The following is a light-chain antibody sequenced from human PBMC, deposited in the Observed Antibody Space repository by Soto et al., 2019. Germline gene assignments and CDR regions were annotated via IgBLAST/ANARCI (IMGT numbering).Light chain of an antibody. Sequence: QSALTQPASVSGSPGQSITISCTGSSSDVGGYNSVSWYQQHPGKVPKLVIYDVINRPSGISNRFSGSKSGNTASLTISGLQAEDGAHYYCSSYTTSSASVIFGGGTKLTVL. CDR3: SSYTTSSASVI. V-gene: IGLV2-14*03. CDR2: DVI. J-gene: IGLJ2*01. CDR1: SSDVGGYNS.